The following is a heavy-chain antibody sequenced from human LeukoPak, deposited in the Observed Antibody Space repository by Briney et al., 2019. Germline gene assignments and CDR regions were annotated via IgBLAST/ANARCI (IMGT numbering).Heavy chain of an antibody. CDR1: GFTFSSYS. D-gene: IGHD3-10*01. J-gene: IGHJ4*02. CDR3: ARDYYGSGSLDY. Sequence: GGSLRLSCAASGFTFSSYSMNWVRQAPGKGLEWVSSIGGSSSYIYYADSEKGRFTISRDNAKNSLYLQMNSLRAEDTAVYYCARDYYGSGSLDYWGQGTLVTVSS. CDR2: IGGSSSYI. V-gene: IGHV3-21*01.